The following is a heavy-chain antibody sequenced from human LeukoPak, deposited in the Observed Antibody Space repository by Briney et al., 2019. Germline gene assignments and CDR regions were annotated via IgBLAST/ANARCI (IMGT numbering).Heavy chain of an antibody. V-gene: IGHV4-59*12. CDR2: IYYSGST. Sequence: PSETLSLTCTVSGGSISSYYWSWIRQPPGKGLEWIGYIYYSGSTNYNPSLKSRVTISVDTSKNQFSLKLSSVTAADTAVYYCASRDYYDSSGYGEDWGQGTLVTVSS. D-gene: IGHD3-22*01. CDR1: GGSISSYY. J-gene: IGHJ4*02. CDR3: ASRDYYDSSGYGED.